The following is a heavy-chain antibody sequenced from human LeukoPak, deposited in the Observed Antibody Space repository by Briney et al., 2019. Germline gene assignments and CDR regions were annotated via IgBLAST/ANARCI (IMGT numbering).Heavy chain of an antibody. CDR3: ARNSNFAWFDP. V-gene: IGHV1-8*03. CDR1: GYTFTSYD. J-gene: IGHJ5*02. CDR2: MNPNSGNT. D-gene: IGHD4-11*01. Sequence: ASVKVSCKASGYTFTSYDINWVRQATGQGLEWMGWMNPNSGNTGYAQKFQGRVTITRNTSISTAYMELSSLRSEDTAVYYCARNSNFAWFDPWGQGTLVTVSS.